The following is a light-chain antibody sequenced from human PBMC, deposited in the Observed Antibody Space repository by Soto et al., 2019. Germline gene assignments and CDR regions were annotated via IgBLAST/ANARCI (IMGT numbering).Light chain of an antibody. CDR3: QKSNSAPWT. J-gene: IGKJ1*01. CDR2: AAS. Sequence: DIQMTQSPSSLSASVGDRVTITCRASQGINNYLAWYQQKPGKAPKVLIYAASSLPSGVPSRFSGSRSGTDFTLTISGLQPEDVATYYCQKSNSAPWTFGQGTKLEI. V-gene: IGKV1-27*01. CDR1: QGINNY.